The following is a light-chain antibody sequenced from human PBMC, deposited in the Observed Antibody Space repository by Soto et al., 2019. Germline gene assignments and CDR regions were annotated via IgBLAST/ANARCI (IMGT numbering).Light chain of an antibody. Sequence: IQLTQSPSSLSASVGDRVTITCRASQGISSYLAWYQQKPGKAPKLLIYAASTLQSGVPSRFSGSGSGTDFTLTIRSLQPEDFATYYGQQLKSYPRLTFGGGTKVRSN. V-gene: IGKV1-9*01. CDR2: AAS. J-gene: IGKJ4*01. CDR1: QGISSY. CDR3: QQLKSYPRLT.